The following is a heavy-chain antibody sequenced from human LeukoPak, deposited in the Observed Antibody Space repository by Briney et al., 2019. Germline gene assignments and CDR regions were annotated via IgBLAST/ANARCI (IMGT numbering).Heavy chain of an antibody. CDR2: IGIAGDT. V-gene: IGHV3-13*04. CDR3: ARGYVHAFDL. CDR1: GFXFSGYD. Sequence: GGSLRLSCAASGFXFSGYDIHWVRQPTGKGLEWVSAIGIAGDTYYPGSVKGRFIMSRENAKNSLYLQMNSLRAGYTAVYYCARGYVHAFDLWGQGTMVTVSS. J-gene: IGHJ3*01. D-gene: IGHD3-16*01.